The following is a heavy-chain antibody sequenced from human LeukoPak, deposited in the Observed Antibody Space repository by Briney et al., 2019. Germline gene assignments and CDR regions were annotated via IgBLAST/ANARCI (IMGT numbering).Heavy chain of an antibody. CDR2: IYSGGST. D-gene: IGHD4-11*01. CDR3: ARDLQLES. CDR1: GFTVSSSY. V-gene: IGHV3-53*01. J-gene: IGHJ5*01. Sequence: GGSLGLSCAASGFTVSSSYMSWVRQAPGKGLEWVSVIYSGGSTYYADSVKGRFTISRDNSKNTLYLQMNSLRAEDTAVYYCARDLQLESWGQGTLVTVSS.